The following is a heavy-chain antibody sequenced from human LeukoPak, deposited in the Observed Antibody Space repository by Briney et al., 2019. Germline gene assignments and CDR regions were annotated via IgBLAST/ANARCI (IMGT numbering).Heavy chain of an antibody. J-gene: IGHJ5*02. CDR2: IYYSGST. V-gene: IGHV4-59*01. CDR1: GGSISSYY. Sequence: PSETLSLTCTVSGGSISSYYWSWIRQPPGKGLEWIGYIYYSGSTNYNPSLKSRVTISVDTSKNQFSLKLSSVTAADTAVYYCAREKAYDYGDYGGWFDPWGQGTLVTVSS. CDR3: AREKAYDYGDYGGWFDP. D-gene: IGHD4-17*01.